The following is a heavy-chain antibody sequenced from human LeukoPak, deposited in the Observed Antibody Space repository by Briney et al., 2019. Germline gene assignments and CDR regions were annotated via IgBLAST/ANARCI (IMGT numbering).Heavy chain of an antibody. Sequence: GASVKVSCKASGYTFTTYDINWVRQATGQGLEWMGWMNPSSGNTGYTQKFQGRVTMTRNTSISTAYMELSSLRSEGTAVYYCARGRGSGHKENWFDPWGQGTLVTVSS. D-gene: IGHD6-19*01. CDR2: MNPSSGNT. V-gene: IGHV1-8*01. CDR3: ARGRGSGHKENWFDP. J-gene: IGHJ5*02. CDR1: GYTFTTYD.